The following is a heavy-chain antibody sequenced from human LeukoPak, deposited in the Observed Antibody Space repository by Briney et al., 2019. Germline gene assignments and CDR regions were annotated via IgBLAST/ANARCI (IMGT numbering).Heavy chain of an antibody. CDR3: ARGSGYTSGHFEY. D-gene: IGHD5-12*01. CDR1: GFSFSAYY. J-gene: IGHJ4*02. Sequence: GGCLRLSCAASGFSFSAYYMSWIRQAPGKGPEWIAYISGSGSSTYYADSVKGRFTISRDNAKDSLDLQKNSLSADDTAVYYCARGSGYTSGHFEYWGQGTRSPSPQ. V-gene: IGHV3-11*01. CDR2: ISGSGSST.